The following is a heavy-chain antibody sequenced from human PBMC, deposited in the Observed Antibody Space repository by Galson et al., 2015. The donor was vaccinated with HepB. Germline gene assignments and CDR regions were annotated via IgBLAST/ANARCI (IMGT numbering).Heavy chain of an antibody. V-gene: IGHV1-69*13. J-gene: IGHJ5*02. Sequence: SVKVSCKASGGTFSSYAISWVRQAPGQGLEWMGGIIPIFGTANYAQKFQGRVTITADESTSTAYMELSSLRSEDTAVYYCARVAGYSYGYNSGGNWFDPWGQGTLVTVSS. D-gene: IGHD5-18*01. CDR3: ARVAGYSYGYNSGGNWFDP. CDR1: GGTFSSYA. CDR2: IIPIFGTA.